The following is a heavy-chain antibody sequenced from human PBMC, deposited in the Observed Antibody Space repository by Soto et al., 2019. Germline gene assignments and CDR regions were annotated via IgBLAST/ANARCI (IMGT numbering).Heavy chain of an antibody. V-gene: IGHV1-2*02. Sequence: QLHLVQSGAVVKKPGASVTVSCSASGYPVTAYYMHWVRQAPGRGLEWMGGINPATGAAKYTQTFKERVTLPRETSEVTAFMERRGRTTTDTAVFSCAKGGGVGVAGSAAFDMWGQGTLVTVSS. J-gene: IGHJ3*02. CDR2: INPATGAA. D-gene: IGHD3-3*01. CDR1: GYPVTAYY. CDR3: AKGGGVGVAGSAAFDM.